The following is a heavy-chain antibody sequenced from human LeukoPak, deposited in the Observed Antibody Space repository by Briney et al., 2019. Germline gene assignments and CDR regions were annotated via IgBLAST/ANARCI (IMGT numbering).Heavy chain of an antibody. CDR3: AREGYNWNDSRFYYYYYMDV. CDR1: VFTFISYS. V-gene: IGHV3-48*02. CDR2: ISSSISTI. D-gene: IGHD1-20*01. Sequence: GGSLRLSSAPSVFTFISYSMKCVPAAPRKGLEWGSYISSSISTIYYADSVKGRFTISRDNPKNSLYLQMNRLRDEDTAVYYCAREGYNWNDSRFYYYYYMDVWGKGTTVTVSS. J-gene: IGHJ6*03.